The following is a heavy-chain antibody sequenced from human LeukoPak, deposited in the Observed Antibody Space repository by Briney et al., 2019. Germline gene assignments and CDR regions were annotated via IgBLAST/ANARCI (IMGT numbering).Heavy chain of an antibody. CDR3: ARGGGYFDY. D-gene: IGHD3-10*01. CDR1: GGSISSYY. CDR2: IYYSGST. V-gene: IGHV4-59*01. Sequence: SETLSLTCTVSGGSISSYYWSWIRQPPGKGLEWIGYIYYSGSTNYNPSLESRVTISVDTSKNQFSLKLSSVTAADTAVYYCARGGGYFDYWGQGTLVTVSS. J-gene: IGHJ4*02.